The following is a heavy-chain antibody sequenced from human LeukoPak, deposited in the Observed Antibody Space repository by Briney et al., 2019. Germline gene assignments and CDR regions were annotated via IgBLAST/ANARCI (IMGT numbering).Heavy chain of an antibody. V-gene: IGHV3-33*01. CDR2: IWCDGRNK. CDR1: GFSFSTYG. J-gene: IGHJ5*02. Sequence: PGRSLKLSCAASGFSFSTYGMHWVRQAPGKGLEWVAVIWCDGRNKYYADSVKGRFSVSRDNSNNTLDLQMNSLRDEDTAVYYCARGGLGYYDVNWFDPWGQGTLVVVSS. D-gene: IGHD3-3*01. CDR3: ARGGLGYYDVNWFDP.